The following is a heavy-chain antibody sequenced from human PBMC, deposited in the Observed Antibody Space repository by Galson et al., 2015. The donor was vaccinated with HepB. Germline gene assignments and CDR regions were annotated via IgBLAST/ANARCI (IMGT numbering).Heavy chain of an antibody. D-gene: IGHD4-23*01. J-gene: IGHJ5*02. CDR1: GYTSTSYY. Sequence: SVKVSCKASGYTSTSYYMHWVRQAPGQGLEWMGIINPSGGSTSYAQKFQGRVTMTRDTSTSTVYMELSSLRSEDTAVYYCARSVVPRYNWFDPWGQGTLVTVSS. CDR3: ARSVVPRYNWFDP. V-gene: IGHV1-46*01. CDR2: INPSGGST.